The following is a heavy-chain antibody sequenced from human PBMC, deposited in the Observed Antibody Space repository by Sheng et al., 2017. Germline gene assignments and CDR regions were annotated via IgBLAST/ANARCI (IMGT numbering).Heavy chain of an antibody. V-gene: IGHV1-69*01. CDR2: INPIFHTT. Sequence: QVQLVQSGAEVKTPGSSVQVACKFFWRHLQCLRFLLGASGPLDKGLSGWEGINPIFHTTDYAQKFQDRVAISADESXNTVHLHLSRLTGEDTAIYYCVREGWELGPHWGQGTLVTVSS. CDR3: VREGWELGPH. D-gene: IGHD1-26*01. CDR1: RHLQCLR. J-gene: IGHJ4*02.